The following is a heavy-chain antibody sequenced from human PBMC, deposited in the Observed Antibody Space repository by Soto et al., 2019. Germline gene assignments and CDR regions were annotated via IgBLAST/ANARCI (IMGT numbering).Heavy chain of an antibody. Sequence: SVKVSCKASGYTFTSYGISWARQAPGQGLEWMGWISAYNGNTNYAQKLQGRVTMTTDTSTSTAYMELRSLRSDDTAVYYCAREVPGYSSSWYYFDDWGQGTLVTVSS. J-gene: IGHJ4*02. CDR2: ISAYNGNT. CDR3: AREVPGYSSSWYYFDD. D-gene: IGHD6-13*01. CDR1: GYTFTSYG. V-gene: IGHV1-18*04.